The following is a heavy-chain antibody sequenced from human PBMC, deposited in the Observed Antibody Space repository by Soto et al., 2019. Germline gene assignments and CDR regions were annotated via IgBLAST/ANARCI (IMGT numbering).Heavy chain of an antibody. CDR2: INYVGRTS. J-gene: IGHJ4*02. Sequence: SETLFLTCTVSGDSMSGFYWSWIRQTPGKGLEWIGYINYVGRTSYYSPSLQSRVTISLDSSKNQFSLILSSVTAADTAVYFCARFRRNYFDYWGQGTQVTV. CDR3: ARFRRNYFDY. CDR1: GDSMSGFY. D-gene: IGHD3-10*01. V-gene: IGHV4-59*01.